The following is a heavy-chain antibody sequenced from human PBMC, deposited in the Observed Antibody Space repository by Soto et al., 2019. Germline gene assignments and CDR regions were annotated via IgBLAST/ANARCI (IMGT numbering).Heavy chain of an antibody. CDR1: GGTFINSA. J-gene: IGHJ4*02. Sequence: PKASVKVSCKASGGTFINSAITWVRQAPGQGLQWMGGIIPVLNKAHYAQTFQDRVTITADESTDTAYMELRDMRSEDTALYYCARGRFLAGTLGYFDSWGQGSLVTVSS. V-gene: IGHV1-69*10. CDR2: IIPVLNKA. D-gene: IGHD3-3*01. CDR3: ARGRFLAGTLGYFDS.